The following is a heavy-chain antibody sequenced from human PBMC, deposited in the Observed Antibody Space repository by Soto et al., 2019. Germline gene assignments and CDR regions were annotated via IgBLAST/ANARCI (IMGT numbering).Heavy chain of an antibody. J-gene: IGHJ5*02. CDR2: INHSGST. CDR1: GGSFSGYY. D-gene: IGHD2-15*01. Sequence: SETLSLTCAVYGGSFSGYYWSWIRQPPGKGLEWIGEINHSGSTNYNPSLKSRVTISVDTSKNQFSLKLSSVTAADTAVYYCARVDIVVVVAATRNWFDPWGQGNLSTVSS. CDR3: ARVDIVVVVAATRNWFDP. V-gene: IGHV4-34*01.